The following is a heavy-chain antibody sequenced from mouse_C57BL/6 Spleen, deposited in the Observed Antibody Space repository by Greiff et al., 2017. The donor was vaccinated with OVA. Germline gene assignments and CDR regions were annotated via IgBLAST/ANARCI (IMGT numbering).Heavy chain of an antibody. D-gene: IGHD2-4*01. V-gene: IGHV5-6*01. CDR2: ISSGGSYT. CDR1: GFTFSSYG. Sequence: EVKLVESGGDLVKPGGSLKLSCAASGFTFSSYGMSWVRQTPDTRLEWVATISSGGSYTYYTDSVKGRFTISRDNAKNTLYLQMSSLKSEDTAMDYCARHEIYYYFYFCYWGKGTTLTVAS. J-gene: IGHJ2*01. CDR3: ARHEIYYYFYFCY.